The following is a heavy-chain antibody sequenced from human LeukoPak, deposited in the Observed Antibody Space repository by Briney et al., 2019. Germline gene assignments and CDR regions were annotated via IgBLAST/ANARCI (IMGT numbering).Heavy chain of an antibody. V-gene: IGHV1-69*05. J-gene: IGHJ6*03. CDR1: GGTFSSYA. CDR2: IIPIFGTA. CDR3: ARDMKEVVTTSYYYYYYYMDV. Sequence: SVKVSCKASGGTFSSYAISWVRRAPGQGLEWMGGIIPIFGTANYAQKFQGRVTITTDESTSTAYMELSSLRSEDTAVYYCARDMKEVVTTSYYYYYYYMDVWGKGTTVTVSS. D-gene: IGHD4-23*01.